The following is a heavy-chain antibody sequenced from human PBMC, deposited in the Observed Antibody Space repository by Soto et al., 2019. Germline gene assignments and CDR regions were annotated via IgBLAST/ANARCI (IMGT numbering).Heavy chain of an antibody. CDR3: AKDWGSSGWFNWFDS. CDR2: ISHDGFSQ. J-gene: IGHJ5*01. D-gene: IGHD6-13*01. V-gene: IGHV3-30*18. Sequence: QVQLVESGGGVVQPGTSLRLSGVVSGFTLSNTGVHWVRQAPGKGLEWVAMISHDGFSQHYVDSVRGRFTISRDNSKNTLYLQMDSLRPEDTSVYYCAKDWGSSGWFNWFDSWGQGTLVIVSS. CDR1: GFTLSNTG.